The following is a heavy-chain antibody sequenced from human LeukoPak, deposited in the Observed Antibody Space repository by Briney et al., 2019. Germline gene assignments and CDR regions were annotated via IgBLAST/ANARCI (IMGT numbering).Heavy chain of an antibody. J-gene: IGHJ6*02. CDR3: ARDRGDWNDGNDYYYYYGMDV. Sequence: ASVKVSCKASGYTFTSYYMHWVRQAPGQGLEWMGIINPSGGSTSYAQKFQGRVTMTRDTSTSTVYMELSSLRSEDTAVYYCARDRGDWNDGNDYYYYYGMDVWGQGTTVTVSS. CDR1: GYTFTSYY. V-gene: IGHV1-46*01. D-gene: IGHD1-1*01. CDR2: INPSGGST.